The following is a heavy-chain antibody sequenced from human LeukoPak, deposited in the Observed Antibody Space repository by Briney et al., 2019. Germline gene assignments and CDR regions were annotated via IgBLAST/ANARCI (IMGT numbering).Heavy chain of an antibody. J-gene: IGHJ4*02. CDR1: GGSISSSSYY. D-gene: IGHD6-13*01. CDR2: IYYSGST. V-gene: IGHV4-39*07. CDR3: ARVGEDSSSPSLGY. Sequence: PSETLSLTCTVSGGSISSSSYYWGWIRQPPGKGLEWIGSIYYSGSTYYNPSLKSRVTISVDTSKNQFSLKLSSVTAADTAVYYCARVGEDSSSPSLGYWGQGTLVTVSS.